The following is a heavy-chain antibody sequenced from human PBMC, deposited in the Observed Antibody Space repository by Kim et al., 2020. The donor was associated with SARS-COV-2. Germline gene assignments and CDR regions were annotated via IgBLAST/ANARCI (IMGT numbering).Heavy chain of an antibody. Sequence: GGSLRLSCAASGFTFSSYGMHWVRQAPGKGLEWVAVIWYDGSNKYYADSVKGRFTISRDNSKNTLYLQMNSLRAEDTAVYYCARTYGSGGPYYYYGMDVWGQGTTVTVSS. CDR2: IWYDGSNK. J-gene: IGHJ6*02. CDR3: ARTYGSGGPYYYYGMDV. V-gene: IGHV3-33*01. CDR1: GFTFSSYG. D-gene: IGHD3-10*01.